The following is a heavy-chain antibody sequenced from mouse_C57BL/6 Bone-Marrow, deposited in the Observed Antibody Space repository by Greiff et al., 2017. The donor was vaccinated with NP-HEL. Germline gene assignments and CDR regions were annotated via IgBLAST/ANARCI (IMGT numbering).Heavy chain of an antibody. D-gene: IGHD1-1*01. CDR1: GYSFTSYW. CDR3: ARGSYAMDY. Sequence: QVQLQQPGAELVKPGASVKMSCKASGYSFTSYWVTWVMQRPGQGLELIGDIFPGSGSTNYNEKFNSKATLTVVTSSSTDYKQLSSLTSEDSAVYYCARGSYAMDYWGQGSSVTDSS. V-gene: IGHV1-55*01. J-gene: IGHJ4*01. CDR2: IFPGSGST.